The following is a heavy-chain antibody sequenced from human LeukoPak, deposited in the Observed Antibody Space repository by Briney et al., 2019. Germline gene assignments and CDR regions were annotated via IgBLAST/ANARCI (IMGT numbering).Heavy chain of an antibody. D-gene: IGHD3-16*01. CDR1: GYTFTSYG. CDR3: ARMVVLGVFGFDNWFDP. CDR2: ISAYNGNT. V-gene: IGHV1-18*01. Sequence: ASVKVSCKASGYTFTSYGISWVRQVPGQGLEWMGWISAYNGNTNYAQKLQGRVTMTTDTSTSTAYMELRSLRSDDTAVYYCARMVVLGVFGFDNWFDPWGQGTLVTVSS. J-gene: IGHJ5*02.